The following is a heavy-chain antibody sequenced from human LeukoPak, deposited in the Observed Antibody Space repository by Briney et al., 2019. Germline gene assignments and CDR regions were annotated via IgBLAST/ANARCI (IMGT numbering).Heavy chain of an antibody. CDR3: ARHSAGYSSGWLVPEFDP. CDR2: FYYSGST. V-gene: IGHV4-39*01. Sequence: SETLSLTCTVSGGSISSSRYYWGWIRQPPGKGLEWIGSFYYSGSTYYNPSLKSRVTISVDTSKNQFSLKLSSVTAADTAVYYCARHSAGYSSGWLVPEFDPRGQGTLVTVSS. CDR1: GGSISSSRYY. D-gene: IGHD6-19*01. J-gene: IGHJ5*02.